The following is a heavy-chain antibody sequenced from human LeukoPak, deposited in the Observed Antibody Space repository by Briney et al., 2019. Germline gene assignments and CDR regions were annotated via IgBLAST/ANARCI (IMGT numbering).Heavy chain of an antibody. V-gene: IGHV4-39*01. CDR2: IYYSGST. Sequence: PSETLSLTCTVSGGSISSSSYYRGWIRQPPGKGLEWIGSIYYSGSTYYNPSLKSRVTISVDTSKNQFSLKLSSVTAADTAVYYCARPWPNYYDSSGYYPFHAFDIWGQGTMVTVSS. J-gene: IGHJ3*02. D-gene: IGHD3-22*01. CDR1: GGSISSSSYY. CDR3: ARPWPNYYDSSGYYPFHAFDI.